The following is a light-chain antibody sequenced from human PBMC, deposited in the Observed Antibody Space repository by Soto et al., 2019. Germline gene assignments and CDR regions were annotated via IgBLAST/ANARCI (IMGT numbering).Light chain of an antibody. Sequence: EIVMTQSPVTLSVSPGERATLSCRASQSIYSNLAWYQQKTGQAPRLLIYGASTRATGIPARFSGSGSGTEFTLTISSLQAEDFAVYYCQQYNNWPPWTFGQGTKVEIK. CDR3: QQYNNWPPWT. CDR2: GAS. V-gene: IGKV3-15*01. J-gene: IGKJ1*01. CDR1: QSIYSN.